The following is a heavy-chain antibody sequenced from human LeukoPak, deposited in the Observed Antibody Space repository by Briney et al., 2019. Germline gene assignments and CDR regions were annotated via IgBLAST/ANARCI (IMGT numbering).Heavy chain of an antibody. CDR1: GFTFSSYW. J-gene: IGHJ4*02. CDR2: IMKDGSEN. V-gene: IGHV3-7*03. D-gene: IGHD3-10*01. CDR3: VRDGDYYKGEY. Sequence: PGGSLRLSCAASGFTFSSYWMGWVRQAPGEGLEWVASIMKDGSENRYVDSVSGRFTISRDNAKNSLDLQMNSLRAEDTAVYYCVRDGDYYKGEYWGRGTLVTVSS.